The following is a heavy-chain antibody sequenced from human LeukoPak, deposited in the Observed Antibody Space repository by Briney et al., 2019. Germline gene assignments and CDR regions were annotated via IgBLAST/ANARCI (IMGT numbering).Heavy chain of an antibody. CDR1: GITFNSYW. CDR2: IKQDGSEK. D-gene: IGHD4-23*01. CDR3: AGDHGGVTPKFDY. J-gene: IGHJ4*02. Sequence: PGGSLRLSCAASGITFNSYWMSWVRQAPGKGLEWVANIKQDGSEKYYVDSVKGRFTISRDNGKNSLYLQMNSLRAEDMAVYYCAGDHGGVTPKFDYWGQGTLVTVSS. V-gene: IGHV3-7*01.